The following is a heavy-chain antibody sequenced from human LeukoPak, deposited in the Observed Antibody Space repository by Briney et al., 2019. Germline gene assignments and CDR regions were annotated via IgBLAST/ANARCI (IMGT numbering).Heavy chain of an antibody. CDR1: GGSISNDH. V-gene: IGHV4-4*07. J-gene: IGHJ5*02. CDR2: IYTSGST. Sequence: SETLSLTCTVSGGSISNDHWGWIRQPAGKGLEWIGRIYTSGSTNYNPSLKSRVTMSVDTSKNQFSLKLSSVTAADTAVYYCARDRISGWDRTPAHNWFDPWGQGTLVTVSS. CDR3: ARDRISGWDRTPAHNWFDP. D-gene: IGHD6-19*01.